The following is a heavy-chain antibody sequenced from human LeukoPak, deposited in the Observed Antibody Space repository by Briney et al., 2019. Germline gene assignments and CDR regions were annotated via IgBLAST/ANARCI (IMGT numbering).Heavy chain of an antibody. J-gene: IGHJ3*02. CDR3: AKDTTHGSPLAFDI. D-gene: IGHD1-26*01. CDR2: IWYDGSNK. CDR1: GFTFSSYG. Sequence: GGSLRLSCAASGFTFSSYGMHWVRQAPGKGLEWVAVIWYDGSNKYYADSVKGRFTSSRDNAKNTLYLEMNSVRAEDTAVYYCAKDTTHGSPLAFDIWGQGTMVTVSS. V-gene: IGHV3-33*06.